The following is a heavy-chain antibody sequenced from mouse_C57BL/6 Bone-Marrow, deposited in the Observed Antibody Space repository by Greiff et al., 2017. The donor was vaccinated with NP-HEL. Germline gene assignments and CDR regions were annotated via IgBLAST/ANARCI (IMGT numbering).Heavy chain of an antibody. V-gene: IGHV14-4*01. CDR3: TTITTVVAKYYFDY. Sequence: DVQLQESGAELVRPGASVKLSCTASGFNIKDDYMHWVKQRPEQGLEWIGWIDPENGDTEYASKFQGKATITADTSSNTAYLQLSSLTSEDTAVYYCTTITTVVAKYYFDYWGQGTTLTVSS. D-gene: IGHD1-1*01. CDR2: IDPENGDT. CDR1: GFNIKDDY. J-gene: IGHJ2*01.